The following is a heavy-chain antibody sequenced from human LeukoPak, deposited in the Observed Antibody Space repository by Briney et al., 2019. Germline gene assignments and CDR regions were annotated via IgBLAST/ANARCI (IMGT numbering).Heavy chain of an antibody. CDR2: ISGSGGST. J-gene: IGHJ6*02. D-gene: IGHD2-21*02. CDR1: GFTFSSYA. V-gene: IGHV3-23*01. Sequence: PGGSLRLSCAASGFTFSSYAMSWVRQAPGKGLEWVSAISGSGGSTYYADSVKGRFTISRDNSMNTLYLQMNSLRAEDTAVYYCAKDLGVPYCGGDCYSYYGMDVWGQGTTVTVSS. CDR3: AKDLGVPYCGGDCYSYYGMDV.